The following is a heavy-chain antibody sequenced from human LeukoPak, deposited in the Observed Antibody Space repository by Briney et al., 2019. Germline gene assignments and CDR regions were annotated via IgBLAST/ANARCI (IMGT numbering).Heavy chain of an antibody. CDR3: ARPKTLGGYNYEFEF. J-gene: IGHJ4*02. V-gene: IGHV5-51*01. CDR1: GYSFPNYW. CDR2: VYPATSDT. D-gene: IGHD5-18*01. Sequence: GESLKISCKGSGYSFPNYWIGWVRQMPGKGLEWIGIVYPATSDTTYSPSFQGQVTISADKSSSTAYLQWSSLKAPDTAIYYCARPKTLGGYNYEFEFWGQGTLVTVSS.